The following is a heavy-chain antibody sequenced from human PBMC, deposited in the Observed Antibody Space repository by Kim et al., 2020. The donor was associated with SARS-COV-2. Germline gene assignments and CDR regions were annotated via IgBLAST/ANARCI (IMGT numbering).Heavy chain of an antibody. Sequence: ASVKVSCKASGYTFTSYDLNWVRQATGQGLDWMGWMNPNSGNTGYAQKFQGRVTMTRNTTISTAYMELSSLRSEDTAVYYCARSWEDYCSGGSCYSSRYYYGMYVWGQGTSVTVSS. CDR3: ARSWEDYCSGGSCYSSRYYYGMYV. V-gene: IGHV1-8*01. J-gene: IGHJ6*02. D-gene: IGHD2-15*01. CDR1: GYTFTSYD. CDR2: MNPNSGNT.